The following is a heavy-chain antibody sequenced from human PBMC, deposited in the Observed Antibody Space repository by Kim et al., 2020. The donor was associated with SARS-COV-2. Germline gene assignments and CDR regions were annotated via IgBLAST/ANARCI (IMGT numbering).Heavy chain of an antibody. V-gene: IGHV4-39*07. Sequence: SETLSLTCTVSGGSISSSSYYWGWIRQPPGKGLEWIGSIYYSGSTYYNPSLKSRVTISVDTSKNQFSLKLSSVTAADTAVYYCARDFPEAEQAAAGTRLGYWGQGTLVTVSS. CDR3: ARDFPEAEQAAAGTRLGY. CDR2: IYYSGST. D-gene: IGHD6-13*01. J-gene: IGHJ4*02. CDR1: GGSISSSSYY.